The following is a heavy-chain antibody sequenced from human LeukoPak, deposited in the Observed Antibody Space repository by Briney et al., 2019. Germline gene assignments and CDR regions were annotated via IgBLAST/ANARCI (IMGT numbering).Heavy chain of an antibody. CDR3: AKINNYDYY. CDR1: GFTFSSFG. CDR2: ISPDGNSD. Sequence: GGSLRLSCAASGFTFSSFGIHWVRQAPGMGLEWVASISPDGNSDYYTDSVKGRFTVSRDNSKNMIYLQMNSLRGEDSAVYYCAKINNYDYYWGQGNLVTASS. D-gene: IGHD3-22*01. V-gene: IGHV3-30*18. J-gene: IGHJ4*02.